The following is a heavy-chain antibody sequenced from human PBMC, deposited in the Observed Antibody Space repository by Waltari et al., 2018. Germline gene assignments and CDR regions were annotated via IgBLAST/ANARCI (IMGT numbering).Heavy chain of an antibody. J-gene: IGHJ6*02. V-gene: IGHV3-30-3*01. Sequence: QVQLVESGGGVVQPGRSLRLSCADSGFTFSRYAMHWVRQAPGTGLEWVAVISYDGSNKYYADSVKGRFTIARDNSKNTLYLQTNSLRAEDTAVYYCARKPGIAAADDYYGMDVWGQGTTVTVSS. CDR1: GFTFSRYA. CDR2: ISYDGSNK. CDR3: ARKPGIAAADDYYGMDV. D-gene: IGHD6-13*01.